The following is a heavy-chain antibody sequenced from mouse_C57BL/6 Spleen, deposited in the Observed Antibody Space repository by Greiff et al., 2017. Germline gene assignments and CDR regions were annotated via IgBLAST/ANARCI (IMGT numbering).Heavy chain of an antibody. CDR3: AKTSVVATPYAMDY. Sequence: EVKLMESGGGLVKPGGSLKLSCAASGFTFSDYGMHWVRQAPEKGLEWVAYISSGSSTIYYADTVKGRFTISRDNAKNTLFLQMTSLRSEDTAMYDCAKTSVVATPYAMDYWGQGTSVTVSS. J-gene: IGHJ4*01. V-gene: IGHV5-17*01. CDR1: GFTFSDYG. CDR2: ISSGSSTI. D-gene: IGHD1-1*01.